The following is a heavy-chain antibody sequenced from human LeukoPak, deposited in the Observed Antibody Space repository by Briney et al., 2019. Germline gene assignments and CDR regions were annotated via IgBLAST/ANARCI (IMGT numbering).Heavy chain of an antibody. CDR3: AKNTHTYYYDSSGYYYDY. CDR1: GFTFSSYA. Sequence: GGSLRLSCAASGFTFSSYAMSWVRQAPGKGLEWVSAISGSGGSTYYADSVKGRLTISRDNSKNTLYLQMNSLRAEDTAVYYCAKNTHTYYYDSSGYYYDYWGQGTLVTVSS. V-gene: IGHV3-23*01. D-gene: IGHD3-22*01. J-gene: IGHJ4*02. CDR2: ISGSGGST.